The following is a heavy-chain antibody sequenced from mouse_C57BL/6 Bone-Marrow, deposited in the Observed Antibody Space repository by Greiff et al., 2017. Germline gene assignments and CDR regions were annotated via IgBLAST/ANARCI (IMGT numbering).Heavy chain of an antibody. Sequence: EVKVVESGGDLVKPGGSLKLSCAASGFTFSSYGMSWVRQTPDKRLEWVATISSGGSYTYYPDSVKGRFTISRDNAKNTLYLQMSSLKSEDTAMYYCARANWDDFDYWGQGTTLTVSS. V-gene: IGHV5-6*01. J-gene: IGHJ2*01. D-gene: IGHD4-1*01. CDR3: ARANWDDFDY. CDR1: GFTFSSYG. CDR2: ISSGGSYT.